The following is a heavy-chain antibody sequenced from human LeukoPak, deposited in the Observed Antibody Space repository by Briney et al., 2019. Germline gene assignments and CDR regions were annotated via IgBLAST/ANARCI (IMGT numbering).Heavy chain of an antibody. Sequence: SETLSLTCTVSGGSISSSSYYWGWIRQPPGKGLEWIGSIYYSGSTYYNPSLKSRVTISVDTSKNQFSLKLSSVTAADTAVNYCARDQGLWSPNFDYWGQGTLVTVSS. J-gene: IGHJ4*02. CDR1: GGSISSSSYY. D-gene: IGHD5-18*01. V-gene: IGHV4-39*07. CDR3: ARDQGLWSPNFDY. CDR2: IYYSGST.